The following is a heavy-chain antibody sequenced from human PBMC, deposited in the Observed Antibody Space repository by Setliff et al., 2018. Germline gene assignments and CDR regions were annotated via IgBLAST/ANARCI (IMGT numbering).Heavy chain of an antibody. CDR1: GFTCSDSG. CDR3: AKENHFWGGYPNYFRLYYLDF. V-gene: IGHV3-30*02. CDR2: LRSDGTTR. Sequence: GGSLRLSWETSGFTCSDSGMQWVRQAPGRGLEWVAFLRSDGTTRYQSDSMKARFPISRDNSKNSLYLQMNSLRPEDTAVYFCAKENHFWGGYPNYFRLYYLDFWGPGTLVTVSS. D-gene: IGHD3-3*02. J-gene: IGHJ4*02.